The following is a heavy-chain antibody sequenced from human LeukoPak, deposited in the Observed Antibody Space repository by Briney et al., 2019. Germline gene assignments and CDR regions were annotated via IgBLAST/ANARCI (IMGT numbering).Heavy chain of an antibody. V-gene: IGHV5-51*01. CDR3: ARQSTNFYGSGTYLY. CDR1: GFLFPNYW. Sequence: GESLKISCKGFGFLFPNYWIAWVRQMPGKGLEWMGIIYAGDSETRYNPSFQRQVIISADKSISSAYLQWSSLKASDTAMYYCARQSTNFYGSGTYLYWGQGTLVTVSS. J-gene: IGHJ4*02. CDR2: IYAGDSET. D-gene: IGHD3-10*01.